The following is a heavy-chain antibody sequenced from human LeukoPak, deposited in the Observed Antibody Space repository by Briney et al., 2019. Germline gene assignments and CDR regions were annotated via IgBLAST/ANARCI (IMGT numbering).Heavy chain of an antibody. CDR2: IYNNARP. CDR1: GFTFSNAW. J-gene: IGHJ6*03. D-gene: IGHD3-16*01. Sequence: PGGSLRLSCAASGFTFSNAWMSWVRQAPGKGLEWVGRIYNNARPNYNPSLKSRVTISLDTSKSQLSLKLTSVTAADTAVYYCARDDLQRLGEFYMDVWGNGTTVTIS. V-gene: IGHV4-4*07. CDR3: ARDDLQRLGEFYMDV.